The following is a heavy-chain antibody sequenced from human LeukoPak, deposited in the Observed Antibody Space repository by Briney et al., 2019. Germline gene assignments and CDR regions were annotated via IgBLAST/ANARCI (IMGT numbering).Heavy chain of an antibody. Sequence: GGSLRLSCAASGFTFGTFGRHWVRQAPGKGLEWVTFIRYDGSDKYYTDSVKGRFTISRDNSRNILFLQMNSLRTEDTAVYYCAKDGGRGVLDYWGQGTLVTVSS. CDR1: GFTFGTFG. V-gene: IGHV3-30*02. CDR2: IRYDGSDK. J-gene: IGHJ4*02. CDR3: AKDGGRGVLDY. D-gene: IGHD3-10*01.